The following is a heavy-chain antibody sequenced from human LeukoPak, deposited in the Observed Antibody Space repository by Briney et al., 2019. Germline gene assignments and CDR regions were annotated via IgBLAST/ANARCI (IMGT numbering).Heavy chain of an antibody. Sequence: SETLSLTCAVYGGSFSGYYWSWIRQPPGKGLEWIGEINHSGSTNYNPSLKSRVTISVDTSKNQFSLKLSSVTAADTAVYYCARVDDSSGYYPKFDYWGQGTLVTVSS. CDR2: INHSGST. CDR3: ARVDDSSGYYPKFDY. J-gene: IGHJ4*02. D-gene: IGHD3-22*01. CDR1: GGSFSGYY. V-gene: IGHV4-34*01.